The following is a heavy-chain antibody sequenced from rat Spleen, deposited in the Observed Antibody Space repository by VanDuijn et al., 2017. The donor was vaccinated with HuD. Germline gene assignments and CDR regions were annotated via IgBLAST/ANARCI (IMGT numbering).Heavy chain of an antibody. J-gene: IGHJ4*01. D-gene: IGHD4-3*01. CDR1: GFSPTNYH. Sequence: QVQLKESGPGLVQPSQTLSLTCTVSGFSPTNYHVSWVRQPPGKGLEWMGVIWSGGSTNYNSAVQSRLSISRDTSKSQVFLKMNSLQPEDTGTYYCARHLREASGVMDAWGQGVSVTVSS. V-gene: IGHV2-43*01. CDR3: ARHLREASGVMDA. CDR2: IWSGGST.